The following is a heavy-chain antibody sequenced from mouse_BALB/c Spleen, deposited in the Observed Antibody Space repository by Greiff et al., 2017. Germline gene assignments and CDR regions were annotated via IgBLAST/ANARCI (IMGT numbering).Heavy chain of an antibody. CDR2: IWAGGST. D-gene: IGHD2-1*01. CDR3: ARDGNYYFDY. CDR1: GFSLTSYG. Sequence: VQGVESGPGLVAPSQSLSITCTVSGFSLTSYGVHWVRQPPGKGLEWLGVIWAGGSTNYNSALMSRLSISKDNSKSQVFLKMNSLQTDDTAMYYCARDGNYYFDYWGQGTTLTVSS. V-gene: IGHV2-9*02. J-gene: IGHJ2*01.